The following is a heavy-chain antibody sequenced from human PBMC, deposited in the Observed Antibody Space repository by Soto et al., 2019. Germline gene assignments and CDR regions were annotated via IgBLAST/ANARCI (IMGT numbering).Heavy chain of an antibody. CDR1: GFTFSSYW. CDR3: ARYYYGSGSYYPDY. Sequence: GSLRLSCAASGFTFSSYWMSWVRQAPGKGLEWVANIKQDGSEKYYVDSVKGRFTISRDNAKNSLYLQMNSLIAEDTAVYYCARYYYGSGSYYPDYWGQGTLVTVSA. D-gene: IGHD3-10*01. V-gene: IGHV3-7*03. J-gene: IGHJ4*02. CDR2: IKQDGSEK.